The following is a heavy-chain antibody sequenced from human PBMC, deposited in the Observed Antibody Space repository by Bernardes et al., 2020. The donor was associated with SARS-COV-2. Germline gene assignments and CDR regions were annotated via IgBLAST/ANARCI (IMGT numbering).Heavy chain of an antibody. J-gene: IGHJ6*03. CDR2: INHSGST. CDR3: ARGQKQTYYYYYMDV. V-gene: IGHV4-34*01. CDR1: GGSFSGYY. Sequence: SETLSLTCAVYGGSFSGYYWSWIRQPPGKGLEWIGEINHSGSTNYNPSLKSRVTISVDTSKNQFSLKLSSVTAADTAVYYCARGQKQTYYYYYMDVWGKGTTVTVSS. D-gene: IGHD6-13*01.